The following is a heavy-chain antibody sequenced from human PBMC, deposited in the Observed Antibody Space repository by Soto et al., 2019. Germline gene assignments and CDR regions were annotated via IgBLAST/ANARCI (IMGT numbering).Heavy chain of an antibody. D-gene: IGHD4-17*01. CDR2: IYSGGGT. CDR1: WFPFIDNY. V-gene: IGHV3-53*04. J-gene: IGHJ4*02. CDR3: TTYGPSDH. Sequence: GGSLRLSCAASWFPFIDNYISWVRQAPGKGPEWVSVIYSGGGTYYADSVKGRFIISRHSSENTLYLQMNSLRAEDTAVYYCTTYGPSDHWGQGTLVTVSS.